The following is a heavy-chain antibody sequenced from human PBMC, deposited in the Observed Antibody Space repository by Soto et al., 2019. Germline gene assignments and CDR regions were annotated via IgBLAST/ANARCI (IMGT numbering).Heavy chain of an antibody. Sequence: PSETLSLTCTVSGGSIISDYWSWIRQPPGKGLEWIGYIYYSGSTNYNPSLKSRVTISVDTSKNQFSLKLSSVTAADTAVYYCVRTLTSGRQDSWGQGTLVTVS. D-gene: IGHD3-10*01. CDR2: IYYSGST. V-gene: IGHV4-59*01. J-gene: IGHJ5*01. CDR3: VRTLTSGRQDS. CDR1: GGSIISDY.